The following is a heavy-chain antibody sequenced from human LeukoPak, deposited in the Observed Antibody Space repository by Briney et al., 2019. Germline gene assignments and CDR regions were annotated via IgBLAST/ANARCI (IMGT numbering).Heavy chain of an antibody. CDR2: IRSDGSNK. CDR3: TRDIRSSGWCHWFVP. V-gene: IGHV3-33*08. Sequence: PGGSMRLSCAASGFTVSSNYMTWVRQAPGKGLEWVAIIRSDGSNKYYADSVKGRFTTSRDNAKSMLYLEMDSLRGEDTAVYYCTRDIRSSGWCHWFVPWGRGTRVSVSS. D-gene: IGHD6-19*01. CDR1: GFTVSSNY. J-gene: IGHJ5*02.